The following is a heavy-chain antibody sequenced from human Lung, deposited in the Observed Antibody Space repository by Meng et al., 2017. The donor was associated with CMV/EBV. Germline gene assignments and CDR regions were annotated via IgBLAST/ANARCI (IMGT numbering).Heavy chain of an antibody. CDR2: ISSGGQNK. Sequence: SLRLXCVVPRVIFKNYAMHWVRQAPGKGPEWVSVISSGGQNKYYADYVKGRFAISRDNLRGSLYLQLSSLGLEDTAVYYCATYSRAPAALLAYFNYWGLGXLVTVSS. CDR3: ATYSRAPAALLAYFNY. J-gene: IGHJ4*02. D-gene: IGHD2-2*01. CDR1: RVIFKNYA. V-gene: IGHV3-30*09.